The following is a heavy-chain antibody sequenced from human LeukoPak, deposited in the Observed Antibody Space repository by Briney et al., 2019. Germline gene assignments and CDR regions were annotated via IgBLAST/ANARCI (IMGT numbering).Heavy chain of an antibody. J-gene: IGHJ1*01. V-gene: IGHV3-23*01. CDR1: GFTFRSYG. CDR3: TRNSGWYGLS. D-gene: IGHD6-19*01. Sequence: PGGTLRLSCAASGFTFRSYGMSWVRQAPGKGLEWVSGISGSGGSTYYADSVKGRFTISRDNSKNTLYLQMNSLRAEDTAVYYCTRNSGWYGLSWGQGTLVTVSS. CDR2: ISGSGGST.